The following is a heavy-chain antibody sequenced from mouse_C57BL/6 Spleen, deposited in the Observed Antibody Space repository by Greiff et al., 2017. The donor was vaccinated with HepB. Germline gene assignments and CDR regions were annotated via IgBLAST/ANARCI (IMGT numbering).Heavy chain of an antibody. CDR2: IDPANGNT. CDR3: ARRLITTVVGGYFDV. J-gene: IGHJ1*03. D-gene: IGHD1-1*01. Sequence: EVQVVESVAELVRPGASVKLSCTASGFNIKNTYMHWVKQRPEQGLEWIGRIDPANGNTKYAPKFQGQATITADTSSNTAYLQLSSLTSEDTAIYYCARRLITTVVGGYFDVWGTGTTVTVSS. CDR1: GFNIKNTY. V-gene: IGHV14-3*01.